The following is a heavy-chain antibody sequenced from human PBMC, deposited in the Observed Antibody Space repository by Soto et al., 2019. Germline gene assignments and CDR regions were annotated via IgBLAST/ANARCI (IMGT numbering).Heavy chain of an antibody. CDR1: GFTFSSYW. D-gene: IGHD5-12*01. Sequence: EVQLVESGGGLVQPGESLRLSCAASGFTFSSYWMHWIHQAPGKGLVWVSRVSSDGSSTVYANSVKGRLTISRDNAKNTLYPQMNSLSDEDTAVYYCARGLPNFSSFDSWGQGTLVTVSS. CDR3: ARGLPNFSSFDS. J-gene: IGHJ4*02. CDR2: VSSDGSST. V-gene: IGHV3-74*01.